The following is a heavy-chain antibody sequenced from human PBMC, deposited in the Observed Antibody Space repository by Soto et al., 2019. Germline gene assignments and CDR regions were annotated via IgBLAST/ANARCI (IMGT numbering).Heavy chain of an antibody. CDR3: ARDHCSGGNCQRYYYYGMDV. D-gene: IGHD2-15*01. J-gene: IGHJ6*02. CDR2: ISWNGGST. Sequence: GGSLRLSCAASGFTFDDYGMSWVRQAPGKGLEWVSGISWNGGSTGYADSVKGRFTISRDNDKNSLYLQMNSLRAEDTALYYCARDHCSGGNCQRYYYYGMDVWGQGTTVTVSS. V-gene: IGHV3-20*04. CDR1: GFTFDDYG.